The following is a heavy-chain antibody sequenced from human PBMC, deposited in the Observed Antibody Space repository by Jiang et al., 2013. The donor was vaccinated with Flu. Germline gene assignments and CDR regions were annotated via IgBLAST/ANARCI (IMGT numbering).Heavy chain of an antibody. J-gene: IGHJ4*02. CDR2: IFYMGPP. D-gene: IGHD2-15*01. Sequence: TLSLTCTVSDDSISSGDYYWSWIRQPPGKGLEWIGHIFYMGPPTTTRPSRSRITIFVDTSENQFSLRLNSVTAADTAVYYCARSSIRCSGGGCYYFDFWGQGSLVTVSS. CDR1: DDSISSGDYY. V-gene: IGHV4-30-4*01. CDR3: ARSSIRCSGGGCYYFDF.